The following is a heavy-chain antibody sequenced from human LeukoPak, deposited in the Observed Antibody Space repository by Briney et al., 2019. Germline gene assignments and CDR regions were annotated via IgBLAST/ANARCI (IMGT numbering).Heavy chain of an antibody. D-gene: IGHD5-24*01. Sequence: SVKGRFTISRDNSKNTLYLQMNSLRAEDTAVYYCARGAGYNYPYYFDYWGQGTLVTVSS. CDR3: ARGAGYNYPYYFDY. V-gene: IGHV3-53*01. J-gene: IGHJ4*02.